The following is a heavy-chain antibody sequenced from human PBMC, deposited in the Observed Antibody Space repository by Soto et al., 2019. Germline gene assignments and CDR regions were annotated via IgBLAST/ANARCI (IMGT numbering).Heavy chain of an antibody. CDR3: ARRAETNGCYGFGAEQDFFAF. V-gene: IGHV1-8*01. CDR2: LNPNTGNS. J-gene: IGHJ4*02. Sequence: AAVQLCCKASGYTFTSYDIYWVRQATGQGLEWMGWLNPNTGNSGYAQKFQGRITVTSDTSINTVHMELSSLRSEDTAVYYCARRAETNGCYGFGAEQDFFAFWGRRALVTFSS. D-gene: IGHD6-19*01. CDR1: GYTFTSYD.